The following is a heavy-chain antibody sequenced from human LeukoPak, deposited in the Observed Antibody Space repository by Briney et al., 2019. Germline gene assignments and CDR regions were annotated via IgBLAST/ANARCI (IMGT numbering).Heavy chain of an antibody. V-gene: IGHV5-51*01. CDR2: IYPGDSHI. CDR3: ARSHGSCSSTYCVYSERHFDY. J-gene: IGHJ4*02. CDR1: GYSFANHW. Sequence: GESLKISCKGSGYSFANHWIGWVRQMPGKGLEWMGIIYPGDSHIRVSPSFQGQVTISVDRSVSTAYLQWSSLQVSDTAMYFCARSHGSCSSTYCVYSERHFDYWGQGTLVTVSS. D-gene: IGHD2-2*03.